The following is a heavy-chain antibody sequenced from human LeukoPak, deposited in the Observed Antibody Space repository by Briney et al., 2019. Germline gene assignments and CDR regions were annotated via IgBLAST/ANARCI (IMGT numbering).Heavy chain of an antibody. J-gene: IGHJ5*02. CDR1: GYSFVGYG. CDR2: FNPENGNT. V-gene: IGHV1-18*01. Sequence: ASVKVSCKASGYSFVGYGITWVRQAPGQGLEWMGWFNPENGNTNYAQKVQGRVTITADKSTSTAYMELSSLRSEDTAVYYCARVPYYLPRFDPWGQGTLVTVSS. CDR3: ARVPYYLPRFDP. D-gene: IGHD3-22*01.